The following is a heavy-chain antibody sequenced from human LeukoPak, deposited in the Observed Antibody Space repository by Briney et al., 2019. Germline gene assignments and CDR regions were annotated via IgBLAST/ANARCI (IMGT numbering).Heavy chain of an antibody. V-gene: IGHV4-30-4*01. CDR3: ARAGGSGWLDAFDI. CDR2: IYYSGST. CDR1: GCSISCGDYY. D-gene: IGHD6-19*01. Sequence: SETLSLTCTVSGCSISCGDYYWNWFRQPPGKGLEWIGYIYYSGSTYYNPSLKSRATISVDTSKNQFSLKLSSVTAADTAVYYCARAGGSGWLDAFDIWGQGTMVTVSS. J-gene: IGHJ3*02.